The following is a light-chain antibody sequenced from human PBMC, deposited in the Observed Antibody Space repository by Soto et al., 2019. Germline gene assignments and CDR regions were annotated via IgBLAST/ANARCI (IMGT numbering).Light chain of an antibody. J-gene: IGLJ2*01. CDR3: SSYSGSINVV. Sequence: QSALTQPPSASGSPGQSVTISCTGTSSDVGGYNSVSWYQHHPGKAPKLMIYAVSRRPSRVPDRFSDSKSGNTASLTVSGLQAEDEADYYCSSYSGSINVVFGGGTQLTVL. CDR2: AVS. CDR1: SSDVGGYNS. V-gene: IGLV2-8*01.